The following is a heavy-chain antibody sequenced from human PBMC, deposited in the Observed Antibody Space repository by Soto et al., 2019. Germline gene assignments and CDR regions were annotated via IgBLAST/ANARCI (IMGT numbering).Heavy chain of an antibody. CDR2: MNPNSGNT. Sequence: ASVKVSCKASGYTFTSYDINWVRQATGQGLEWMGWMNPNSGNTGYAQKFQGRVTMTRNTSISTAYMELSSLRSEDTAVYYCARGYCSGGSCYSYFDYWGQGTLVTVS. V-gene: IGHV1-8*01. CDR3: ARGYCSGGSCYSYFDY. J-gene: IGHJ4*02. D-gene: IGHD2-15*01. CDR1: GYTFTSYD.